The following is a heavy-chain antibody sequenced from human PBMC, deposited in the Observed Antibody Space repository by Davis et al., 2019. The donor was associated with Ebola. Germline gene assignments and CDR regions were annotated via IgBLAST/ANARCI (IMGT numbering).Heavy chain of an antibody. CDR2: ISSSGSAI. V-gene: IGHV3-11*01. D-gene: IGHD3-10*01. Sequence: PGGSLRLSCAASGFTFSDYYVSWIRQAPGKGLEWVSFISSSGSAIYHADFVKGRFTISRDNAKNSLYLQMNSLRPEDTALYYCAKDASSAVSMVRGADYWGQGTLVTVSS. J-gene: IGHJ4*02. CDR1: GFTFSDYY. CDR3: AKDASSAVSMVRGADY.